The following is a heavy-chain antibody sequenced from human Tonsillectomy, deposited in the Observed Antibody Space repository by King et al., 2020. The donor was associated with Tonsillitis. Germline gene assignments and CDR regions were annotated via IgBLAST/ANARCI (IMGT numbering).Heavy chain of an antibody. CDR2: IYYSGST. CDR3: AREGQWHTWFDP. Sequence: VQLQESGPGLVKPSETLSLTCTVSGGSISSYYWSWIRQPPGKGLEWIGYIYYSGSTNYNPSLKSRVTISVDTSKNQFSLKLSSVTAADTAVYYCAREGQWHTWFDPWGQGTLVTVSS. J-gene: IGHJ5*02. D-gene: IGHD6-19*01. CDR1: GGSISSYY. V-gene: IGHV4-59*01.